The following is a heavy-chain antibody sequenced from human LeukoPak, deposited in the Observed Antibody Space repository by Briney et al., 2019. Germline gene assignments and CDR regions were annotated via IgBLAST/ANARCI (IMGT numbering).Heavy chain of an antibody. CDR2: IKTDGSIT. J-gene: IGHJ6*03. Sequence: GGSLRLSCAATGFSFSVFWMHWVRQAPGKGPVWVSRIKTDGSITNYADSVKGRFTISRDNAKNTLYLQMNSLRAEDTAVYYCAKDLNYYYYYMDVWGKGTTVTISS. CDR1: GFSFSVFW. CDR3: AKDLNYYYYYMDV. V-gene: IGHV3-74*01.